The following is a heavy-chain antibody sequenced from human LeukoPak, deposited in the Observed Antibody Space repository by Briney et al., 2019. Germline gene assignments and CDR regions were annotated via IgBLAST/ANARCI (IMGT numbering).Heavy chain of an antibody. CDR1: GFTFSSYA. V-gene: IGHV3-64*01. CDR2: ISSNGGST. Sequence: GGSLRLSCAASGFTFSSYAMHWVRQAPGKGLEYVSAISSNGGSTYYANSVKGRFTISRDNSKNTLYLQMGSLRAEDMAVYYCARVDYDYVWGSYNYWGQGTLVTVSS. CDR3: ARVDYDYVWGSYNY. J-gene: IGHJ4*02. D-gene: IGHD3-16*01.